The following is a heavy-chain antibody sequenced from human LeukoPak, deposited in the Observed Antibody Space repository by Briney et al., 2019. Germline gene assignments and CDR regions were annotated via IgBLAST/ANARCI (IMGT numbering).Heavy chain of an antibody. CDR2: ITSTGDDI. CDR3: ASDIVATSGDF. Sequence: GGSLRPSCAASGFTFSDYYMSWIRQAPGKGLEWVAYITSTGDDIYYADSVRGRFTISRDNAKNALFLRMTSLRVEDTATYYCASDIVATSGDFWGQGTLVSVSS. V-gene: IGHV3-11*01. CDR1: GFTFSDYY. D-gene: IGHD5-12*01. J-gene: IGHJ4*02.